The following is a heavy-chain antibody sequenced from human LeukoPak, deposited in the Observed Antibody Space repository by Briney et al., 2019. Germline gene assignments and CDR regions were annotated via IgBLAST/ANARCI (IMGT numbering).Heavy chain of an antibody. CDR3: ASYIAAAGTSIDY. J-gene: IGHJ4*02. D-gene: IGHD6-13*01. CDR1: GGSISSSSYY. Sequence: SETLSLTCTVSGGSISSSSYYWGWIRQPPGKGLEWIGSIYYSGSTYYNPSLKSRVTISVDTSKNQFSLKLSSVTAADTAVYHCASYIAAAGTSIDYWGQGTLVTVSS. V-gene: IGHV4-39*01. CDR2: IYYSGST.